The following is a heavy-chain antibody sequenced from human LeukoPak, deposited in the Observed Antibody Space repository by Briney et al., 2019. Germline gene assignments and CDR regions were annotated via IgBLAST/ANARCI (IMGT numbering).Heavy chain of an antibody. D-gene: IGHD1-26*01. CDR1: GFNIRSYW. V-gene: IGHV3-7*05. CDR2: IKEDGSKK. J-gene: IGHJ4*02. Sequence: PGGSLRLSCAASGFNIRSYWMKWVRQAPGKGLEWVANIKEDGSKKYYVDSVKGRFTISRDNAENSLYLQMNSLRVEDTAVYYCARGSDWERGSYDYWGQGTLVTVSS. CDR3: ARGSDWERGSYDY.